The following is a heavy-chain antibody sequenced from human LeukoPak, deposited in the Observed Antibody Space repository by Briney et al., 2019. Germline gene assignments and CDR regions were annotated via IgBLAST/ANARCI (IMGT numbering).Heavy chain of an antibody. V-gene: IGHV3-21*01. J-gene: IGHJ4*02. Sequence: PGGSLRLSCAASGFTFSTFSMNWVRQTPGKGLKWVSAISGSGSDIYYADSVKGRFTISRDNPKRSLYLQMNSLRAEDTAVYYCARASILPRCFGGSCFAPLDYWGRGSLIAVSS. D-gene: IGHD2-15*01. CDR3: ARASILPRCFGGSCFAPLDY. CDR2: ISGSGSDI. CDR1: GFTFSTFS.